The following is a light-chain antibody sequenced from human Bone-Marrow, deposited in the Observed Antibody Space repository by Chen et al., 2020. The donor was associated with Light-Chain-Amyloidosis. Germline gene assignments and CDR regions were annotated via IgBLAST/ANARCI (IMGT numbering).Light chain of an antibody. V-gene: IGKV3-20*01. CDR1: QTISSNY. CDR2: GSS. Sequence: EIVLTQSPGTLSLSPGEGANLSCRTSQTISSNYLTWYQQKFGQAPRLIIYGSSSRPTGIPDRFTGSGSGTDFTLTINRLKPEDFAMYYCQQYGTSPLTFGGGTKVEIK. J-gene: IGKJ4*01. CDR3: QQYGTSPLT.